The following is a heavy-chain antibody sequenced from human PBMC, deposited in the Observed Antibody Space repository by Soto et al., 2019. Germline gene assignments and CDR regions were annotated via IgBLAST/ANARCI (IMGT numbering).Heavy chain of an antibody. CDR3: ARAGLQCSSSSCSGMFGMDV. Sequence: ASVKVSCKASGYTFTSYAMHWVRQAPGQRLEWMGWINAGNGNTKYSQKFQGWVTMTRDTSISTAYMELSRLRSDDTALYYCARAGLQCSSSSCSGMFGMDVWGQGTTVTVSS. V-gene: IGHV1-3*01. CDR2: INAGNGNT. CDR1: GYTFTSYA. J-gene: IGHJ6*02. D-gene: IGHD2-2*01.